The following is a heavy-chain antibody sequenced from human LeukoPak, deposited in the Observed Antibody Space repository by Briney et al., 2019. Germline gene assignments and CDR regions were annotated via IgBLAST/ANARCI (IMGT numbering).Heavy chain of an antibody. CDR2: INHSGST. CDR1: GGSFSGYY. D-gene: IGHD4-17*01. CDR3: ARGTMTTVTYYFDY. J-gene: IGHJ4*02. Sequence: SETLSLTCAVYGGSFSGYYWSWIRQPPGKGLEWIGEINHSGSTNYNPSLKSRVTISVDTSKNQFSLKLCSVTAADTAVYYCARGTMTTVTYYFDYWGQGTLVTVSS. V-gene: IGHV4-34*01.